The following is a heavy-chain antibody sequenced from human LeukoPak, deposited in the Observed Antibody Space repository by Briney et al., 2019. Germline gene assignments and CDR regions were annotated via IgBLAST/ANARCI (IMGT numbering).Heavy chain of an antibody. CDR2: INGDGSST. V-gene: IGHV3-23*01. Sequence: GGSLRLSCAVSGITFRTYAMSWVRQARGKGLEWVSSINGDGSSTYYADSVKGRFTISRVNSKNTLSLQMNSLRVEDTAVYYCAKWGAQAGIYRAVDCWGRGTLVTVSS. J-gene: IGHJ4*02. CDR1: GITFRTYA. CDR3: AKWGAQAGIYRAVDC. D-gene: IGHD3-10*01.